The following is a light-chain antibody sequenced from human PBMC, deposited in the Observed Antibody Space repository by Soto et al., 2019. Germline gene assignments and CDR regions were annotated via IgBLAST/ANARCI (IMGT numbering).Light chain of an antibody. J-gene: IGKJ1*01. CDR1: QSINSW. V-gene: IGKV1-5*03. CDR3: QQYNSDWT. Sequence: DIQMTQSPSTLSASVGDRVTITCRASQSINSWLAWYQQKPGKAPKLLIYKASSLESGVPSRFSGSGSGTEFTLTISSLQPDDFETYYCQQYNSDWTFGQGTKVEIK. CDR2: KAS.